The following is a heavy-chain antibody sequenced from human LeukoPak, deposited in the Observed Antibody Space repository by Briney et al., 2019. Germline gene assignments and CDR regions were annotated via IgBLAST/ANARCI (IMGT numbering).Heavy chain of an antibody. J-gene: IGHJ6*03. V-gene: IGHV4-4*07. Sequence: PSETLSLTCTVSGGSISSYYWSWIRQPAGKGLEWIGRIYTSGSTNYNPSLKSRVTMSVDTSKNQFSLKLSSVTAADTAVYYCARGSRAYYGSGIRYYYMDVWGKGTTVTVSS. CDR3: ARGSRAYYGSGIRYYYMDV. CDR1: GGSISSYY. CDR2: IYTSGST. D-gene: IGHD3-10*01.